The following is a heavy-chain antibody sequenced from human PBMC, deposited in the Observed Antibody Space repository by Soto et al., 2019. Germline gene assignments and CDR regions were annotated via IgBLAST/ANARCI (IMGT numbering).Heavy chain of an antibody. D-gene: IGHD2-8*01. Sequence: GASVKVSCKASGYNFTHYHIHWVRQAPGQGLEWLGRINPKSGGTSTAQKFQGWVTMTTDTSISTASMELTRLTSDDTAIYYCARGDSTDCSNGVCSFFYNHDMDVWG. J-gene: IGHJ6*02. CDR1: GYNFTHYH. CDR2: INPKSGGT. CDR3: ARGDSTDCSNGVCSFFYNHDMDV. V-gene: IGHV1-2*04.